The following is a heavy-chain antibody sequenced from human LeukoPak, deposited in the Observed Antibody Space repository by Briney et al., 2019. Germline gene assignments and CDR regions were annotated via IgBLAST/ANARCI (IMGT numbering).Heavy chain of an antibody. Sequence: SGTLSLTCTVSGGSISSYYWSWIRQPAGKGLEWIGRIYTSGSTNYNPSLKSRVTMSVDTSKNQFSLKLSSVTAADTAVYYCARGSSTSQGHYYYYMDVWGKGTTVTVSS. CDR1: GGSISSYY. D-gene: IGHD2-2*01. V-gene: IGHV4-4*07. J-gene: IGHJ6*03. CDR2: IYTSGST. CDR3: ARGSSTSQGHYYYYMDV.